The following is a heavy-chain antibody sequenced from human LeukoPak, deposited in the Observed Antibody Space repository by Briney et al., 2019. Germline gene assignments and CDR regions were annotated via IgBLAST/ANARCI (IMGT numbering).Heavy chain of an antibody. J-gene: IGHJ5*02. Sequence: GASVKVSCKASGGTFSSYAISWVRQAPGQGLEWMGGIIPIFGTANYAQKFQGRVTITADESTSTAYMELSSLRSEDTAVYYCARERLAMVRGVIPKEAWGWFDPWGQGTLVTVSS. D-gene: IGHD3-10*01. V-gene: IGHV1-69*01. CDR1: GGTFSSYA. CDR2: IIPIFGTA. CDR3: ARERLAMVRGVIPKEAWGWFDP.